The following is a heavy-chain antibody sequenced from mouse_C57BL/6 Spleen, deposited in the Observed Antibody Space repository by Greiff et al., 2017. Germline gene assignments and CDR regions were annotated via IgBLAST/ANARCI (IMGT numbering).Heavy chain of an antibody. CDR2: IYPSDSET. CDR1: GYTFTSYW. V-gene: IGHV1-61*01. J-gene: IGHJ4*01. Sequence: VKLQEPGAELVRPGSSVKLSCKASGYTFTSYWMDWVKQRPGQGLEWIGNIYPSDSETHYNQKFKDKATLTVDKSSSTAYMQLSSLTSEDSAVYYCARASYYYAMDYWGQGTSVTVSS. CDR3: ARASYYYAMDY.